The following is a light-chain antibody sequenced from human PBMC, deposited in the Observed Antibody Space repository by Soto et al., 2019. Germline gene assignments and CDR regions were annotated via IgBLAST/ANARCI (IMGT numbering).Light chain of an antibody. CDR2: VGTGGIEG. CDR1: SGYSNYR. J-gene: IGLJ2*01. CDR3: GADHGSGSNFEVV. V-gene: IGLV9-49*01. Sequence: QAVVTQPPSASASLGASVTLTCTLNSGYSNYRVDWHQQRPGKGPRFVMRVGTGGIEGSKGDGIPDRFSVSGSGLNRYLTINNIQEEDESDYHCGADHGSGSNFEVVFGGGTQLTVL.